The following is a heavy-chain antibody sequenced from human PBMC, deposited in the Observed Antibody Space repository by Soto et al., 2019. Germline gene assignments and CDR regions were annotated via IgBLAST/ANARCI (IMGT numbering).Heavy chain of an antibody. CDR1: GGSISSYY. J-gene: IGHJ5*02. D-gene: IGHD5-12*01. CDR2: IYYSGST. CDR3: ARADIVPTLNWFDH. V-gene: IGHV4-59*08. Sequence: SETLSLTCTVSGGSISSYYWSWIRQPPGKGLEWIGYIYYSGSTNYNPSLKSRVTISIDTSKNQVSLKLSSVTAADTAVYYCARADIVPTLNWFDHWGQGTLVTVSS.